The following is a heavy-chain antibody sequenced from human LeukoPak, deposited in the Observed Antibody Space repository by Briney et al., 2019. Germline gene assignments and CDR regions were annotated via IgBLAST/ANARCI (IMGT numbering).Heavy chain of an antibody. J-gene: IGHJ4*02. V-gene: IGHV1-18*01. CDR3: ARVPGSSWPEVH. CDR2: ISAYNGNA. Sequence: GASVKVSCKAPGYTFTSYDISWARQAPGQGLEWMGWISAYNGNANYAQKLQGRVTMTTDTSTSTAYMELRSLRSDDTAVYYCARVPGSSWPEVHWGQGTLVTVSS. CDR1: GYTFTSYD. D-gene: IGHD6-13*01.